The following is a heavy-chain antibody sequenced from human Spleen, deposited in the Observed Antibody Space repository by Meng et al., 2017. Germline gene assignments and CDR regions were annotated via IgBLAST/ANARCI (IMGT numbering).Heavy chain of an antibody. CDR1: GFTFSSYS. Sequence: GESLKISCAASGFTFSSYSMNWVRQAPGKGLEWVSSISSSSSYIYYADSVKGRFTISRDNVKNSLYLQMNSLRVEDTAVYYCARDSGGLLWGQGTLVTVSS. J-gene: IGHJ4*02. CDR3: ARDSGGLL. V-gene: IGHV3-21*01. D-gene: IGHD3-10*01. CDR2: ISSSSSYI.